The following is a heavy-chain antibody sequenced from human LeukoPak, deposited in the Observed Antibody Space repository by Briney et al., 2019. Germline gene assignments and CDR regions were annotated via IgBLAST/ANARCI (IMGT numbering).Heavy chain of an antibody. D-gene: IGHD6-6*01. Sequence: PSETLSLTCTVSGGSISSSSYYWGWIRQPPGKGLVWIGSIYYSGSTYYNPSLKSRVTISVDTSKNQFSLKLSSVTAADTAVYYCAREYSSSSLVDYWGQGTLVTVSS. CDR2: IYYSGST. V-gene: IGHV4-39*07. CDR1: GGSISSSSYY. J-gene: IGHJ4*02. CDR3: AREYSSSSLVDY.